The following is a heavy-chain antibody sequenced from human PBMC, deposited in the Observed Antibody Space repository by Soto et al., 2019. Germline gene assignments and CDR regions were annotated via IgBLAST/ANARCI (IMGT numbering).Heavy chain of an antibody. D-gene: IGHD6-6*01. J-gene: IGHJ6*02. CDR1: GGSISSSIYY. V-gene: IGHV4-39*01. CDR3: ARQKAARPNYYYYGMDV. Sequence: SETLSLTCTVSGGSISSSIYYLGWIRQPPGKGLEWIGSIYYSGSTYYNPSLKSRVTISVDTSKNQFSLKLSSVTAADTAVYYCARQKAARPNYYYYGMDVWGQGTTVTVSS. CDR2: IYYSGST.